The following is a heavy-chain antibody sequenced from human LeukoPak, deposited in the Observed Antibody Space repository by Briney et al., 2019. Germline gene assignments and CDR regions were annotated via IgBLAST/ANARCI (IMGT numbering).Heavy chain of an antibody. CDR2: VSAYNGNT. V-gene: IGHV1-18*01. D-gene: IGHD3-10*01. CDR3: ASGITMVRGVPILGVGLYYYGMDV. J-gene: IGHJ6*02. Sequence: GASVTVSCTASGYTFTSYGISWVRQAPGQGLEWMGWVSAYNGNTNYAQKLQGRVTMTTDTSTSTAYMELRSLRSDDTAVYYCASGITMVRGVPILGVGLYYYGMDVWGQGTTVTVSS. CDR1: GYTFTSYG.